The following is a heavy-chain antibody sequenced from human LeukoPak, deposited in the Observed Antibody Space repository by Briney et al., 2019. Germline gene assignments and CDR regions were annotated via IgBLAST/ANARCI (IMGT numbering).Heavy chain of an antibody. CDR2: ISGSGGST. J-gene: IGHJ4*02. CDR1: GFTFSSYA. D-gene: IGHD2-15*01. CDR3: AKDFRTSRGFDY. Sequence: GGSLRLSCAASGFTFSSYAMSWVRQAPGEGVEWVSAISGSGGSTYYADSVKGRFTISRDNSKNTLYLQMNSLRAEDTAVYYCAKDFRTSRGFDYWGQGTLVTVSS. V-gene: IGHV3-23*01.